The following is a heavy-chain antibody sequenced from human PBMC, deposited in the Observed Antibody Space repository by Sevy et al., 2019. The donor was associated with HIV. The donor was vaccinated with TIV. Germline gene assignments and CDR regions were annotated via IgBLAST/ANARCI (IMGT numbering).Heavy chain of an antibody. CDR3: ARRRDGYNFEA. D-gene: IGHD5-12*01. V-gene: IGHV1-69*13. Sequence: ASVKVSCKASGGTFSSYAISWVRQAPGQGLEWMGGIIPIFGTANYAQKFQGRVTITADESTGTAYMELRRLRSEDTAVYYCARRRDGYNFEAWGQGTLVTVSS. CDR1: GGTFSSYA. CDR2: IIPIFGTA. J-gene: IGHJ5*02.